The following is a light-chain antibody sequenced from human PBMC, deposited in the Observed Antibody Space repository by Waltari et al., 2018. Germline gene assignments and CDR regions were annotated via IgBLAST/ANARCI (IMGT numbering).Light chain of an antibody. J-gene: IGLJ3*02. CDR1: SSDIGAYTF. V-gene: IGLV2-8*01. Sequence: QSALTPPPSASGSLGQSVTISCTGNSSDIGAYTFVSWYQQHPGKAPSLMIFDVNRRPSGVPARFSGSKAGNTASLTGSVLQDEEADEYYSNSYAGRNVWLFGGGTKLTVL. CDR2: DVN. CDR3: NSYAGRNVWL.